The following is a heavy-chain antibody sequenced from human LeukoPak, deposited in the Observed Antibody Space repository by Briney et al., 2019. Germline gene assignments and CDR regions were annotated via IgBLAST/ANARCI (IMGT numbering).Heavy chain of an antibody. J-gene: IGHJ5*02. CDR1: GGTFSSYT. CDR3: AREITVVRVPNWFDP. V-gene: IGHV1-69*04. CDR2: IIPILGIA. D-gene: IGHD3-10*01. Sequence: SVKVSCKASGGTFSSYTISWVRQAPGQGLEWMGRIIPILGIANYAQKFQGRVTITADKSTSTAYMELSSLRSEDTAVYYCAREITVVRVPNWFDPWGQGTLVTVSS.